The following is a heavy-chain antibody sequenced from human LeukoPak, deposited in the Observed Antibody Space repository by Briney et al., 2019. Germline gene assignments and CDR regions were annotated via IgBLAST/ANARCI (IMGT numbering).Heavy chain of an antibody. CDR1: GGSINSYY. V-gene: IGHV4-59*01. CDR3: ARGGYYGSGNDFRFDP. J-gene: IGHJ5*02. CDR2: IHYTGST. Sequence: PSETLSLTCTVSGGSINSYYWSWIRQPPGKGLECIGYIHYTGSTNYNPSLKSRVTISVDTSKNQFSLRLSSVTAADTAIYYCARGGYYGSGNDFRFDPWGQGTLVTVSS. D-gene: IGHD3-10*01.